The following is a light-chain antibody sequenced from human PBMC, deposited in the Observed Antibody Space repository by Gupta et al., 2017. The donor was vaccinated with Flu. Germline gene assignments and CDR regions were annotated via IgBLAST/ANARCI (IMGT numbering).Light chain of an antibody. Sequence: EIVLTQSPATLSLSQGERATLSCRASQIISSFLAWYQQNPGQAPRLIIYDASNSASSTPGWFSGGGYTKDFTPTSSRREDEVFAVYYEQYRSYSKTFGQGTKLEIK. V-gene: IGKV3-11*01. CDR2: DAS. J-gene: IGKJ2*01. CDR1: QIISSF. CDR3: QYRSYSKT.